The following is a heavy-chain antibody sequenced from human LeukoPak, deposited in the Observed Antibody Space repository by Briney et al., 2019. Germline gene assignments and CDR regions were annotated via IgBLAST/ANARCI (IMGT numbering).Heavy chain of an antibody. CDR3: ARGIVVVTAPPNDYYFDY. CDR2: IIPIFGTA. D-gene: IGHD2-21*02. V-gene: IGHV1-69*13. J-gene: IGHJ4*02. Sequence: ASVKVSCKASGGTFSSYAISWVRQAPGQGLEWMGGIIPIFGTANYAQKFQGGVTITADESTSTAYMELSSLRSEDTAVYYCARGIVVVTAPPNDYYFDYWGQGTLVTVSS. CDR1: GGTFSSYA.